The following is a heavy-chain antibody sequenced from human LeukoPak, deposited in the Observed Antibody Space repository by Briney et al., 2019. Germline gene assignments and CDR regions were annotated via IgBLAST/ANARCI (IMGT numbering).Heavy chain of an antibody. D-gene: IGHD1-26*01. CDR1: GFTFSSYG. V-gene: IGHV3-30*18. J-gene: IGHJ6*02. CDR2: ISYDGSNK. CDR3: AKELAIDTSGSYDYYYGMDV. Sequence: GGSLRLSCAASGFTFSSYGMHWVRQAPGKGLEWVAVISYDGSNKYYADSVKGRFTISRDNSKNTLYLQMNSLRAEDTAVYYCAKELAIDTSGSYDYYYGMDVWGQGTTVTVSS.